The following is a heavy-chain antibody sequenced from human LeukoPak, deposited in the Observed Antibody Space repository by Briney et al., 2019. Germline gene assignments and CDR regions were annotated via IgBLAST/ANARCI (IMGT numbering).Heavy chain of an antibody. J-gene: IGHJ4*02. V-gene: IGHV4-59*08. Sequence: SETLSLTCTVSGGSISSYYWSWIRQPPGKGLEWIGYIYYSGSTNYNPSLKSRVTISVDTSKNQFSLKLSSVTAADTAVYYCARQTVTMVRGVITPSYFDYWGQGTLVTVSS. D-gene: IGHD3-10*01. CDR3: ARQTVTMVRGVITPSYFDY. CDR2: IYYSGST. CDR1: GGSISSYY.